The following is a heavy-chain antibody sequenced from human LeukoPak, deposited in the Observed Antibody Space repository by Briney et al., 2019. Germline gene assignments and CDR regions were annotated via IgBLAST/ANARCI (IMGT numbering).Heavy chain of an antibody. V-gene: IGHV6-1*01. D-gene: IGHD1-20*01. Sequence: SQTLSLTCVMSGDSVSSSSIAWNWIRLSPSRGLEWLGRTYYKSKWYTDYAVSVKSRIIINPDTSKNQSSLQLNSVTPEDTAVYYCARYNWNDGARYFDFWGQGILVTVSS. CDR1: GDSVSSSSIA. CDR3: ARYNWNDGARYFDF. J-gene: IGHJ4*02. CDR2: TYYKSKWYT.